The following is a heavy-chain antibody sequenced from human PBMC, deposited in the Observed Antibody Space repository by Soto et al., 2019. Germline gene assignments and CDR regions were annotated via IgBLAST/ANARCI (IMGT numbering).Heavy chain of an antibody. D-gene: IGHD3-22*01. CDR3: ASGYYYDSSGPFGY. J-gene: IGHJ4*02. V-gene: IGHV4-30-4*01. CDR2: IYNSGST. Sequence: SETLSLTCTVSGGSISNAFYYWSWIRQPPGKGLEWIGHIYNSGSTYSNPSLKSRVTISIDTSKNQFSLKLNSVTAADTAVYYCASGYYYDSSGPFGYWGQGTLVTVSS. CDR1: GGSISNAFYY.